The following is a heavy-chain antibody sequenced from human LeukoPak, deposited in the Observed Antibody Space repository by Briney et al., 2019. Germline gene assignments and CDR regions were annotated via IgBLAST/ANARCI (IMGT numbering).Heavy chain of an antibody. J-gene: IGHJ4*02. D-gene: IGHD1-26*01. CDR2: IYYTGST. Sequence: PSETLSLTCTISGGSISSYYWSWIRQPPGKGLEWIGYIYYTGSTNHNPSLKSRVTISVDTSKNQFSLKLSSVTAADTAVYYCAKVGPYAATEYYFDYWGQGTLVTVSS. V-gene: IGHV4-59*01. CDR3: AKVGPYAATEYYFDY. CDR1: GGSISSYY.